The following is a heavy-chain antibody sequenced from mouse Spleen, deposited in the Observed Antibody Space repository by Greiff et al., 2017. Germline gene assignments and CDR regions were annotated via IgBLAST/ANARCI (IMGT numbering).Heavy chain of an antibody. CDR2: INPSSGYT. CDR3: AKVYDGV. J-gene: IGHJ2*01. CDR1: GYTFTSYT. D-gene: IGHD2-3*01. Sequence: VQLKESGAELARPGASVKMSCKASGYTFTSYTMHWVKQRPGQGLEWIGYINPSSGYTKYNQKFKDKATLTADKSSSTAYMQLSSLTSEDSAVYYCAKVYDGVWGQGTTLTVSA. V-gene: IGHV1-4*01.